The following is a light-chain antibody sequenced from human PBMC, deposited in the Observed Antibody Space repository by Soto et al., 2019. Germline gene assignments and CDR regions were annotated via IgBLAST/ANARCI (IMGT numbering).Light chain of an antibody. Sequence: QSVLTQPPSASGSPGQSVTISCTGTSSDVGKYDYVSWFQHHPGKAPKLMIYEVNNRPSGVSNRFSGSKSGNTASLTISGLQAEDEADYYCSSHTSSSTLYVFGTGTKVTVL. V-gene: IGLV2-14*01. CDR2: EVN. CDR3: SSHTSSSTLYV. CDR1: SSDVGKYDY. J-gene: IGLJ1*01.